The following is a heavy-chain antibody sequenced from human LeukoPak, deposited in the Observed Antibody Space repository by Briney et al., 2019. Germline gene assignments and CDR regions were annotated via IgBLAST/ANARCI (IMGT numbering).Heavy chain of an antibody. CDR3: ARDHFYGDYAPHFYYYYGMDV. V-gene: IGHV3-30*04. CDR1: GFTFSSYA. J-gene: IGHJ6*02. Sequence: GGSLRLSCAASGFTFSSYAMHWVRQAPGKGLEWVAVISYDGSNKYYADSVKGRFTISRDNSKNTLYLQMNSLRAEDTAVYYCARDHFYGDYAPHFYYYYGMDVWGQGTTVTVSS. CDR2: ISYDGSNK. D-gene: IGHD4-17*01.